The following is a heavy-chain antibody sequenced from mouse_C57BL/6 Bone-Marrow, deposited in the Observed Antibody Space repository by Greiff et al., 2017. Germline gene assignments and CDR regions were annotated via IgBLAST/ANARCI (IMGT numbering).Heavy chain of an antibody. V-gene: IGHV7-3*01. CDR3: ASYVGRQLRLAY. D-gene: IGHD3-2*02. J-gene: IGHJ3*01. Sequence: EVKLMESGGGLVQPGGSLSLSCAASGFTFTDYYMSWVRQPPGKALEWLGFIRNKANGYTTEYSASVKGRFTISRDNSQSILYLQMKALRAEDSATYYCASYVGRQLRLAYWGQGTLVTVSA. CDR2: IRNKANGYTT. CDR1: GFTFTDYY.